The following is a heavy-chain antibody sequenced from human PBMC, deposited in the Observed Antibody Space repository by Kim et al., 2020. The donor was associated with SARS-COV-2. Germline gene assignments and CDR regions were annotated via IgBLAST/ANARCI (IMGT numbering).Heavy chain of an antibody. J-gene: IGHJ5*02. CDR3: ARVSSITMVRGAKWGWFDP. CDR2: INHSGST. D-gene: IGHD3-10*01. CDR1: GGSFSGYY. Sequence: SETLSLTCAVYGGSFSGYYWSWIRQPPGKGLEWIGEINHSGSTNYNPSLKSRVTISVDTSKNQFSLKLSSVTAADTAVYYCARVSSITMVRGAKWGWFDPWGQGTLVTVSS. V-gene: IGHV4-34*01.